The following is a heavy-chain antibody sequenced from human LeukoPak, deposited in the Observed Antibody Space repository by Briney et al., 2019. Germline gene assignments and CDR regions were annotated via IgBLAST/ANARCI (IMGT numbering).Heavy chain of an antibody. CDR2: YDHEDGET. Sequence: GASVKVSCKVSGYTLNELYMHWVRQAPAKGLEGGGDYDHEDGETIYAQKFERRVTMTEDTSKDTAYMELSSLICEHTALYYCATTRSGWYF. V-gene: IGHV1-24*01. CDR1: GYTLNELY. D-gene: IGHD6-19*01. J-gene: IGHJ2*01. CDR3: ATTRSGWYF.